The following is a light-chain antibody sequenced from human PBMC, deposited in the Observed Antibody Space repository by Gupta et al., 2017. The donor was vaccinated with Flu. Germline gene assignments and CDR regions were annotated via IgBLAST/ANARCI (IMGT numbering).Light chain of an antibody. CDR1: QSVSSSY. CDR3: QQYGSSPLT. J-gene: IGKJ4*01. Sequence: LSLSPGERATLSCRASQSVSSSYLAWYQQKPGQAPRLLIYGASSRATGIPDRFSGSGSGTDFTLTISRLEPEDFAVYYCQQYGSSPLTFGGGTKVEIK. CDR2: GAS. V-gene: IGKV3-20*01.